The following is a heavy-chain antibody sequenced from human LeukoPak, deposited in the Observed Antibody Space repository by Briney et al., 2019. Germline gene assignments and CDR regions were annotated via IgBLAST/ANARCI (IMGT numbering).Heavy chain of an antibody. V-gene: IGHV3-30*03. Sequence: GGSLRLSCAASGFTSSSYDMHWVRQAPGKGLEWVTLISYDGGNKYYGDSVKGRFTISRDNSKNTLYLQMTSLRVEDTAVYYCATNSRRPHQYYMDVWGKGTTVTVSS. J-gene: IGHJ6*03. CDR2: ISYDGGNK. D-gene: IGHD1-14*01. CDR1: GFTSSSYD. CDR3: ATNSRRPHQYYMDV.